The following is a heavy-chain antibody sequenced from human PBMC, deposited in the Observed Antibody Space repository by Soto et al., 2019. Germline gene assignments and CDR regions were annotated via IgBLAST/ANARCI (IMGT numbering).Heavy chain of an antibody. V-gene: IGHV4-39*01. CDR1: GDSLTSSSYY. D-gene: IGHD6-6*01. CDR3: ARSTIAPRLFMYPFDS. Sequence: SETLSLTCTVSGDSLTSSSYYWGWIRQPPGKGLECIGNIYYDGNTYYNPSLKSRVTISLDTSRNQFSLRLNSVTAADTAVYYCARSTIAPRLFMYPFDSWGQGTLVTVSS. CDR2: IYYDGNT. J-gene: IGHJ4*02.